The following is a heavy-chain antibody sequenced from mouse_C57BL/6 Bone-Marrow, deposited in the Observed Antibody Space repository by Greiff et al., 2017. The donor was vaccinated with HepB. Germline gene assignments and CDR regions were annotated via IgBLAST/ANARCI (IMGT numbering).Heavy chain of an antibody. D-gene: IGHD1-1*01. CDR2: INPSSGYT. V-gene: IGHV1-7*01. CDR1: GYTFTSYW. J-gene: IGHJ3*01. CDR3: ARWDYYGIPYAY. Sequence: VQLVESGAELAKPGASVKLSCKASGYTFTSYWMHWVKQRPGQGLEWIGYINPSSGYTKYNQKFKDQATLTADKSSSTAYMQLSSLTYEDSAVYYCARWDYYGIPYAYGCQGTLVTVSA.